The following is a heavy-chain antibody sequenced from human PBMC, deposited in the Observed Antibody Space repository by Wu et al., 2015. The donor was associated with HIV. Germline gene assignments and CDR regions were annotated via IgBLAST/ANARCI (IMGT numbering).Heavy chain of an antibody. CDR2: MNPNSGNT. V-gene: IGHV1-8*01. D-gene: IGHD6-19*01. CDR3: ARWYASGWIPSPIFAFDL. Sequence: QVQLVQSGAEVKKPGASVKVSCKASGYTFTSYDINWVRQAPGQGLEWMGWMNPNSGNTGYAQKFQGRVTMTRSTSIRTAYMEVSSLRSEDTAVYYCARWYASGWIPSPIFAFDLWGQGTMVTVSS. CDR1: GYTFTSYD. J-gene: IGHJ3*01.